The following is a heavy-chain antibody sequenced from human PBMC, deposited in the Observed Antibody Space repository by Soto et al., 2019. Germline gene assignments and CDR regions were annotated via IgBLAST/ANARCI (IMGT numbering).Heavy chain of an antibody. CDR2: IIPIFGTA. Sequence: QVQLVQSGAEVKKPGSSVKVSCKASGGTFSSYSINWVRQAPGQGLEWMGEIIPIFGTATYAQKFQGRVTITADESTSTAYMELSSLRSEDTAVYYCARDGGRHSGGIDYWGQGNLVSVSS. CDR3: ARDGGRHSGGIDY. V-gene: IGHV1-69*01. CDR1: GGTFSSYS. D-gene: IGHD1-26*01. J-gene: IGHJ4*02.